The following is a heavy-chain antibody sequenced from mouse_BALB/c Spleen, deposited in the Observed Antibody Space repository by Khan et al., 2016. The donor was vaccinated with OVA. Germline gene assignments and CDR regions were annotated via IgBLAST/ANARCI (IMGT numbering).Heavy chain of an antibody. Sequence: EVKLEVSGPGLVKPSQSLSLTCTVTGYSITSVYAWNWIRQFPGNKLEWMGYISYSGGTSYNPSLKSRISITRDTSKNQFFLQLNSVTTEDTATYYCARGNYYGYYFDYWGQGTTLTVSS. D-gene: IGHD1-1*01. V-gene: IGHV3-2*02. CDR1: GYSITSVYA. CDR3: ARGNYYGYYFDY. CDR2: ISYSGGT. J-gene: IGHJ2*01.